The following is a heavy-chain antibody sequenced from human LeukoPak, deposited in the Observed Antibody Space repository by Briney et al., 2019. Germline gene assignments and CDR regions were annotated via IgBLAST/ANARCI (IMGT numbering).Heavy chain of an antibody. D-gene: IGHD6-13*01. CDR2: ISSSSSYI. Sequence: GGSLRLSCAGSGFTFSSYSMNSVRQAPGKGLGWVSSISSSSSYIYYADSVKGRFTISRDNAKTSLYLQMNSLRAEDTAGYYCAREGIAAAGTGGDYGGEGTLVTVSS. V-gene: IGHV3-21*01. CDR3: AREGIAAAGTGGDY. J-gene: IGHJ4*02. CDR1: GFTFSSYS.